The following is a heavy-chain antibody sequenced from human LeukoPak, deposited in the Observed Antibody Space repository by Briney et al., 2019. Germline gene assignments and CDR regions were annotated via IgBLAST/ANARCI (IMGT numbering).Heavy chain of an antibody. CDR2: MNPNSGNT. CDR1: GYTFSGYY. V-gene: IGHV1-8*03. CDR3: ARTWGYYYMDV. J-gene: IGHJ6*03. Sequence: ASVKVSCKASGYTFSGYYMHWVRRAPGQGLEWMGWMNPNSGNTGYAQKFQGRVTITRNTSISTAYMELSSLRSEDTAVYYCARTWGYYYMDVWGKGTTVTVSS. D-gene: IGHD3-16*01.